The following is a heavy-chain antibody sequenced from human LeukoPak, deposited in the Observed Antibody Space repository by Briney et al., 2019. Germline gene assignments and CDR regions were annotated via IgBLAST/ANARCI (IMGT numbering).Heavy chain of an antibody. CDR1: GFTFSSYG. CDR2: IYYDGSNK. CDR3: ARDYLGWFDP. V-gene: IGHV3-33*01. J-gene: IGHJ5*02. Sequence: RGSPRLSCAASGFTFSSYGMHWVRQAPGKGLEWLGIIYYDGSNKYYADSVKGRFTISRDNAKNTLYLQMNSLRAEDTAVYYCARDYLGWFDPWGQGTLVTVSS.